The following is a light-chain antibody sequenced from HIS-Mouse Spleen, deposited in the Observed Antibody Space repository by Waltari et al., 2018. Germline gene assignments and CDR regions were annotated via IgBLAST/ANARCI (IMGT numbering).Light chain of an antibody. Sequence: QSALTQPASVSGSPGQSITISCTGTSRDVGGYNYVPWYQQHPGKAPKLMIYEVSNRPSGVSNRFSGSKSGNTASLTISGLQAEDEADYYCSSYTSSSPYVVFGGGTKLTVL. J-gene: IGLJ2*01. CDR1: SRDVGGYNY. V-gene: IGLV2-14*01. CDR2: EVS. CDR3: SSYTSSSPYVV.